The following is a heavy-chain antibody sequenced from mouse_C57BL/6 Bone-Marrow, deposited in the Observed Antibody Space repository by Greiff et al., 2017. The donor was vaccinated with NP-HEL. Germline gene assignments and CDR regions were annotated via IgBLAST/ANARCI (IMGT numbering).Heavy chain of an antibody. Sequence: QVQLQQPGAELVMPGASVKLSCKASGYTFTSYWMHWVKQRPGQGLEWIGEIDPSDSYTNYNQKFKGKSTLTVDKSSSTAYMQLSSLTSEDSAVYYCARKLYYGNAMDYWGQGTSVTVSS. V-gene: IGHV1-69*01. D-gene: IGHD2-1*01. CDR3: ARKLYYGNAMDY. CDR2: IDPSDSYT. CDR1: GYTFTSYW. J-gene: IGHJ4*01.